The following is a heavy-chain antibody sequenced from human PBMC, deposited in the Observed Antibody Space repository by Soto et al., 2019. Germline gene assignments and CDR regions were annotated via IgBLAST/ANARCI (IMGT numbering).Heavy chain of an antibody. J-gene: IGHJ3*02. V-gene: IGHV4-59*01. CDR2: IYYSGST. CDR3: TRDQHCSGGSCKATRTKKGAFDI. CDR1: GGSISSYY. Sequence: SETLSLTCTVSGGSISSYYWSWIRQPPGKGLEWIGYIYYSGSTNYNPSLKSRVTISVDTSKNQFSLKLSSVTAADTAVYYCTRDQHCSGGSCKATRTKKGAFDIWGQGTMVTVSS. D-gene: IGHD2-15*01.